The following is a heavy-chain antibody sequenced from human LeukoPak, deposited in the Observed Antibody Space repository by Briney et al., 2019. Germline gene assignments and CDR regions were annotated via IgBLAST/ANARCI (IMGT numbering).Heavy chain of an antibody. J-gene: IGHJ3*02. D-gene: IGHD3-10*01. CDR2: IDKVGGT. V-gene: IGHV3-13*04. CDR1: GFTLSSFD. CDR3: TRRRRGLGSYSDDFDI. Sequence: SGGSLRLSCAASGFTLSSFDMHWVRQATGKGLEWVSAIDKVGGTYYAGSVKGRFTISRENAKNSLYLQMNRLRAGDTAVYFCTRRRRGLGSYSDDFDIWGQGTMVTVSS.